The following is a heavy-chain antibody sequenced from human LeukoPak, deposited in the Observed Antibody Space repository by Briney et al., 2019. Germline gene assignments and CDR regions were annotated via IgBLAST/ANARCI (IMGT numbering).Heavy chain of an antibody. CDR2: INPNSGGT. Sequence: ASVKVSCKASGYTFTGYYMHWVRQAPGQGLEWMGWINPNSGGTNYAQKFQGRVTMTRDTSISTAYMELSRLRSDDTAVYYCARTLTLVDSSDYYLRYWGQGTLVTVSS. CDR1: GYTFTGYY. CDR3: ARTLTLVDSSDYYLRY. V-gene: IGHV1-2*02. J-gene: IGHJ4*02. D-gene: IGHD3-22*01.